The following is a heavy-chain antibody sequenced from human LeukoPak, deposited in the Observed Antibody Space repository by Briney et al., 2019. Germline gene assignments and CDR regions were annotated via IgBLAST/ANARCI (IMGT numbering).Heavy chain of an antibody. Sequence: GGSLRLSCAASGFTFSSYGMSWVRQAPGKGLEWVSALSGSGGRTYYADSVKGRFTISRDNSRNTLYLQMNSLRAEDTAVYYCAKDRVGAILYFDSWGQGTLVTVSS. CDR3: AKDRVGAILYFDS. V-gene: IGHV3-23*01. CDR2: LSGSGGRT. J-gene: IGHJ4*02. CDR1: GFTFSSYG. D-gene: IGHD1-26*01.